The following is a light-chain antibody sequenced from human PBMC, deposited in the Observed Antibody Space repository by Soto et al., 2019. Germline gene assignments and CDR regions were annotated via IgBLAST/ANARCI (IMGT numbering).Light chain of an antibody. V-gene: IGKV3-11*01. Sequence: EIVLTQSPATLSLSPGERATLSCRASQSVSRYLAWYQQKPGQAPTLLIYDASYRATGIPARFSGSGSGTDFTLTISSLQSEDFAVYYCQQYNNWPITFGQGTRLEIK. J-gene: IGKJ5*01. CDR3: QQYNNWPIT. CDR2: DAS. CDR1: QSVSRY.